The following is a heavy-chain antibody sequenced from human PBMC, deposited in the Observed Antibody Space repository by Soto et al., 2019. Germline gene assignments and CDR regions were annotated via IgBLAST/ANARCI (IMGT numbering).Heavy chain of an antibody. CDR3: ARRSGWHFDY. V-gene: IGHV3-23*01. D-gene: IGHD6-19*01. CDR1: GFTFSSYA. CDR2: ISGGGSI. J-gene: IGHJ4*02. Sequence: EVQLLESGGGSVQPGGSLRLSCAASGFTFSSYAMRWVRQAPGKGLEWVSAISGGGSINYADSVKGRFTISRDNSNNTLYFQMNSLRVEDTAVYYCARRSGWHFDYWGQGTLVTVSS.